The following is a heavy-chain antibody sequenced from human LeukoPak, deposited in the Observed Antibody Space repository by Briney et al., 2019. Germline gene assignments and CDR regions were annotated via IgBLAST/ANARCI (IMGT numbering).Heavy chain of an antibody. CDR2: ISGSGGST. CDR3: AKDHLRDYYGSGSYYNDFKFAFYFDY. Sequence: PGGSLRLSCAASGFTFSSYAMSWVRQAPGKGLEWVSAISGSGGSTYYADSVKGRFTISRDNSKNTLYLQMYSLRAEDTAVYYCAKDHLRDYYGSGSYYNDFKFAFYFDYWGQGTLVTVSS. J-gene: IGHJ4*02. V-gene: IGHV3-23*01. D-gene: IGHD3-10*01. CDR1: GFTFSSYA.